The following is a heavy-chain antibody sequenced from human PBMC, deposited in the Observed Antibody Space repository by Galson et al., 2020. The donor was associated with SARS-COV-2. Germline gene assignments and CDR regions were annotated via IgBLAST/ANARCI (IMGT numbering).Heavy chain of an antibody. J-gene: IGHJ5*02. CDR3: AKDVGGTYVLISAARKSDENWMDP. D-gene: IGHD3-16*01. V-gene: IGHV3-23*01. Sequence: PGGSLRLSCAASGFTFSMYVMSWVRQAPGKGLEWVSSISGSGGNTYYAGSVQGRFTISRDNFKSTLYLQMSSLRVEDTATYYCAKDVGGTYVLISAARKSDENWMDPWGQGTLVTVSS. CDR2: ISGSGGNT. CDR1: GFTFSMYV.